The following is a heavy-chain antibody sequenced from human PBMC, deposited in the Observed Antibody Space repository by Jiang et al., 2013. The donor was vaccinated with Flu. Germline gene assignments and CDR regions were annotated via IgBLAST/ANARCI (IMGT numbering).Heavy chain of an antibody. Sequence: GSGLVKPSETLSLTCSGSMSSSTDYWGWIRQPPGKGLEWVGSIYYGGTAYYNPSLKRRASMSVDPSKNQFSLKLSSVTAADTAVYYCARDRDIVSRGGMDYWGQGILVTVSP. CDR1: GSMSSSTDY. CDR2: IYYGGTA. D-gene: IGHD5/OR15-5a*01. CDR3: ARDRDIVSRGGMDY. J-gene: IGHJ4*02. V-gene: IGHV4-39*07.